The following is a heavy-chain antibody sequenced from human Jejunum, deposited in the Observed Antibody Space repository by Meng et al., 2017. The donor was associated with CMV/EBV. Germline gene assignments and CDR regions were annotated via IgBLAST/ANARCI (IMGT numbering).Heavy chain of an antibody. CDR2: IHPNNGGT. CDR3: ARLGASLSFDY. CDR1: GYTFPAYY. Sequence: SCKTSGYTFPAYYMNWVRQAPGQGLEWMGRIHPNNGGTDYAQKFQGRIALTRDTSISTAYLELSSLKSDDTAMYYCARLGASLSFDYWGQGTLVTVSS. J-gene: IGHJ4*02. V-gene: IGHV1-2*06.